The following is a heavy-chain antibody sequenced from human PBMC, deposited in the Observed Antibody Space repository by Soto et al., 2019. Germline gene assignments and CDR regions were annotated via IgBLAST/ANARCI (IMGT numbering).Heavy chain of an antibody. CDR1: GGSISSHY. Sequence: VQLQESGPGLVKPSETLSLTCIVSGGSISSHYWSWIRQPPGKGLKWIGYIFDNRNTNYNPSLRSRVSMSVDTSKNQFSLMLRSVSAADTAVYYCARSVAVSADYFYYGLDVWGHGTTVIVSS. CDR2: IFDNRNT. D-gene: IGHD6-19*01. J-gene: IGHJ6*02. CDR3: ARSVAVSADYFYYGLDV. V-gene: IGHV4-59*11.